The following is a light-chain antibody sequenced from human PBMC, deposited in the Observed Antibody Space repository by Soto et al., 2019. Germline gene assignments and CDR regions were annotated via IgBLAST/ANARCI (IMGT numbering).Light chain of an antibody. CDR3: QQYDNLPPFT. CDR1: QDINNF. J-gene: IGKJ5*01. CDR2: DAS. V-gene: IGKV1-33*01. Sequence: DIQMTQSPSSLSASVGDRVTITCQASQDINNFLNWYQQKPGKAPKLLIYDASNLETGDPSRFSGSRSGTDFTVNISSLQPEDIATYYCQQYDNLPPFTFGQGTRLESK.